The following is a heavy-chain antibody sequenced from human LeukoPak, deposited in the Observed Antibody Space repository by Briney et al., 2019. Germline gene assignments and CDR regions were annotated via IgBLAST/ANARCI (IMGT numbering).Heavy chain of an antibody. CDR2: IYYSGST. CDR3: ARDNIAAGTFDY. Sequence: SETLSLTCTVSGGSISSYYWSWIRQPPGKGLEWIGYIYYSGSTNYNPSLKSRVTISVDTSKNQFSLKLSSVTAADTAVYYCARDNIAAGTFDYWGQGTLVTVSS. V-gene: IGHV4-59*12. CDR1: GGSISSYY. J-gene: IGHJ4*02. D-gene: IGHD6-13*01.